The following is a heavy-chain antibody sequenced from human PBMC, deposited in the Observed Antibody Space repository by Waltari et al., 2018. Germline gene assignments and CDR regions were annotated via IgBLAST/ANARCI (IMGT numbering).Heavy chain of an antibody. Sequence: QVQLQESGPGLVKPSQTLSLTCTVSGGSISSGGYYWSWIRQHPGKGLEWIGYIYYRGGTYYKPSLKSLVTISVDTSKNQFSLKLSSVTAADTAVYYCARGRQTYSYGYYYYYGMDVWGQGTTVTVSS. V-gene: IGHV4-31*01. CDR1: GGSISSGGYY. CDR2: IYYRGGT. J-gene: IGHJ6*02. CDR3: ARGRQTYSYGYYYYYGMDV. D-gene: IGHD5-18*01.